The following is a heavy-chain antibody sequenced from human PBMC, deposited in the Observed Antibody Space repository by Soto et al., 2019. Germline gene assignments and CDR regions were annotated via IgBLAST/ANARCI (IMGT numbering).Heavy chain of an antibody. J-gene: IGHJ5*02. CDR3: ATAHFSSGEFDP. D-gene: IGHD6-19*01. Sequence: GASVKVSCKASGGILRNYIINWVRQAPGQGLEWVGDFIPLSGTAKYAQRFQDRVTLNADAATNTAYMELSSLRSEDTAVYYCATAHFSSGEFDPWGQGSLVTGSS. CDR2: FIPLSGTA. CDR1: GGILRNYI. V-gene: IGHV1-69*13.